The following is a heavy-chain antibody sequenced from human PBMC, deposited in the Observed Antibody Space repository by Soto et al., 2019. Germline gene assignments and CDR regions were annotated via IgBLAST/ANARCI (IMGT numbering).Heavy chain of an antibody. V-gene: IGHV3-23*01. D-gene: IGHD1-26*01. Sequence: GGSLRLSCAASGFTFSSYAMTWVRQAPGQGLEWVSSISWNGVNTFYADSVKGRYLISRDSSKRTLYLQMNSLRVEDTALYYCSRAQDGHAMFDSWGPGTPDTVSS. CDR3: SRAQDGHAMFDS. CDR2: ISWNGVNT. CDR1: GFTFSSYA. J-gene: IGHJ4*02.